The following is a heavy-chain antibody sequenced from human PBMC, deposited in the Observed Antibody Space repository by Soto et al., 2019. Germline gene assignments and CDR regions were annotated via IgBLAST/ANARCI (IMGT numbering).Heavy chain of an antibody. V-gene: IGHV4-4*02. J-gene: IGHJ5*02. D-gene: IGHD2-21*02. CDR1: GGTVASSHW. CDR3: AREIVTAGGNNYFDP. Sequence: PSETLSLTCGGSGGTVASSHWWSWVRQSPGRGLEWIGSVYHTGDTNFNPSLQSRVTFSVDKSNNQFSLRLTSVTAADTAVYFCAREIVTAGGNNYFDPWGPGTLVTVSS. CDR2: VYHTGDT.